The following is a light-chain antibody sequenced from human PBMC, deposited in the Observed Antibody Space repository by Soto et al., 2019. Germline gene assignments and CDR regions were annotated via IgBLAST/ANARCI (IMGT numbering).Light chain of an antibody. V-gene: IGKV3-20*01. Sequence: EIVLTQSPGTLSLSPGERATLSCRASQSVDNNYLAWYQQKPGQAPRLLIYGASSRTTGIPDRFSGSGSGTDFTLTISRLGPEDFAVYYCQQFDSSPPRYTFGQGTKLEIK. CDR3: QQFDSSPPRYT. CDR2: GAS. CDR1: QSVDNNY. J-gene: IGKJ2*01.